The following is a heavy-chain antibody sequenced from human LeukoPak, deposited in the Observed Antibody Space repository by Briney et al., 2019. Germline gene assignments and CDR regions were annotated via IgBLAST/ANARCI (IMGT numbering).Heavy chain of an antibody. D-gene: IGHD6-19*01. V-gene: IGHV4-59*01. CDR2: IYYSGST. CDR3: ARESRLYSGWSGYYYYGMDV. CDR1: GVSISSYY. Sequence: SETLSLTCTVSGVSISSYYWSWIRQPPGKGLEWIGYIYYSGSTNYNPSLKSRVTISVDTSKNQFSLKLSSVTAADTAVYYCARESRLYSGWSGYYYYGMDVWGQGTTVTVSS. J-gene: IGHJ6*02.